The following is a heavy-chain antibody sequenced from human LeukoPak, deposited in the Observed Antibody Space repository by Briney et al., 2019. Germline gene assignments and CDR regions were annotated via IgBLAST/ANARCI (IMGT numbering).Heavy chain of an antibody. Sequence: SETLSLTCTVSGGSISSYYWSWLRQPPGKGLEWVGCIYYSGSTNYNPSLQSRLTISVDPSKNQFSLKLSSVTAADTAVYYCARWYYDFWSGYYTGIGWFDPWGQGTLVTVSS. CDR3: ARWYYDFWSGYYTGIGWFDP. CDR1: GGSISSYY. V-gene: IGHV4-59*01. D-gene: IGHD3-3*01. J-gene: IGHJ5*02. CDR2: IYYSGST.